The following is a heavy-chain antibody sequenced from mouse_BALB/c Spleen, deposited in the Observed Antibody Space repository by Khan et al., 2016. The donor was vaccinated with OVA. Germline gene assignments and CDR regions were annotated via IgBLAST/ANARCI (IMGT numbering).Heavy chain of an antibody. CDR1: GFTFTTYY. Sequence: QVQLQQPGPDLVKPGTSVRISCKASGFTFTTYYIHWVKQRPGQGLEWIGWIYPGNVNTNYNEKFKGKATLTADKSSSTAYRQLSSLTSEDSAVYFCARDDYFVGDAMDYWGQGSSVTVSS. CDR2: IYPGNVNT. CDR3: ARDDYFVGDAMDY. J-gene: IGHJ4*01. D-gene: IGHD2-4*01. V-gene: IGHV1S56*01.